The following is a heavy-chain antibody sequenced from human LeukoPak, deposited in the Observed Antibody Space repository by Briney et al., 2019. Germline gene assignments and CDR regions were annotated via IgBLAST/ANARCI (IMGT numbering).Heavy chain of an antibody. D-gene: IGHD1-26*01. CDR3: ARVLPGWELLLCAFDI. J-gene: IGHJ3*02. Sequence: SSETLSLTCTVSGGSISSSSYYWGWIRQPPGKGLEWIGSIYYSGSTYYNPSLKSRVTISVDTSKNQFSLKLSSVTAADTAVYYCARVLPGWELLLCAFDIWGQGTMVTVSS. V-gene: IGHV4-39*07. CDR2: IYYSGST. CDR1: GGSISSSSYY.